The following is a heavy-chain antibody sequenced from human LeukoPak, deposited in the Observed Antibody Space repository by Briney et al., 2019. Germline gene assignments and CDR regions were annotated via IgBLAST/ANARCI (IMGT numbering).Heavy chain of an antibody. D-gene: IGHD6-19*01. CDR3: ARVVGGSGWYFDY. J-gene: IGHJ4*02. Sequence: SETLSLTCTVSGDSISSYYWSWIRQPPGKGLEWIGYIYYSGSTNYNPSLKSRVTISVDTSKNQFSLKLSSVTAADTAVYYCARVVGGSGWYFDYWGQGTLVTVSS. CDR1: GDSISSYY. CDR2: IYYSGST. V-gene: IGHV4-59*01.